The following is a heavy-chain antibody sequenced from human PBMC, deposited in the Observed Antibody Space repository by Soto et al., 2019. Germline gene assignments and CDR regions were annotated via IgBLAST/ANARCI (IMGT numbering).Heavy chain of an antibody. V-gene: IGHV4-34*01. Sequence: QVQLQQWGAGLLKPSETLSLTCAVYGGSFSGYYWSWIRQPPGKGLEWIGEINHSGSTNYNPSLKSRVNISVDTSKIPFSLKLSSVAAADTAVYYCARGGSVYCSSTSCYSDFDYWGQGTLVTVSS. CDR1: GGSFSGYY. D-gene: IGHD2-2*01. CDR2: INHSGST. CDR3: ARGGSVYCSSTSCYSDFDY. J-gene: IGHJ4*02.